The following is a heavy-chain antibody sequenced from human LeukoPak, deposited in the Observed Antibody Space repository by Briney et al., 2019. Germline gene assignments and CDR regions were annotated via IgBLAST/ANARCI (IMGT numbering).Heavy chain of an antibody. CDR3: AIRKADLITMIRGIIAY. V-gene: IGHV3-9*01. CDR1: GFTFGSYG. CDR2: ISWNSGSI. J-gene: IGHJ4*02. D-gene: IGHD3-10*01. Sequence: GGSLRLSCAAAGFTFGSYGMHWVRQAPGKGLEWVSGISWNSGSIGYADSVKGRFTISRDNAKNSLYLQMNSLRAEDTAVYYCAIRKADLITMIRGIIAYWGQGTLVTVSS.